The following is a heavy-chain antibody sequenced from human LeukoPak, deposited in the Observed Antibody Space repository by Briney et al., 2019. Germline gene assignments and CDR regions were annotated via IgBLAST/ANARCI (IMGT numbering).Heavy chain of an antibody. Sequence: ASVKVSCKASGYTFTSYGISWVRQAPGQGLEWMGWISAYNGNTNYAQQLQGRVTMTTDTSTSTAYMELRSLRSDDTAVYYCARDEYYDILTGYYTTLRLGDYWGQGTLVTVSS. CDR2: ISAYNGNT. V-gene: IGHV1-18*01. CDR3: ARDEYYDILTGYYTTLRLGDY. J-gene: IGHJ4*02. CDR1: GYTFTSYG. D-gene: IGHD3-9*01.